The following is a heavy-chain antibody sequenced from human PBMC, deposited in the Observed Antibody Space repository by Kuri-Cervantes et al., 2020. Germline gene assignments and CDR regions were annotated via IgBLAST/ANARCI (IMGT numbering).Heavy chain of an antibody. CDR1: GGSFSDYY. V-gene: IGHV4-34*01. J-gene: IGHJ5*02. Sequence: SETLSLTCAVYGGSFSDYYWSCIRYYNPSLKSRVTISVDKSKNQFSLKVSSVTAADTATYYCARHITGDDWFDPWGQGTLVTVSS. CDR3: ARHITGDDWFDP. D-gene: IGHD7-27*01.